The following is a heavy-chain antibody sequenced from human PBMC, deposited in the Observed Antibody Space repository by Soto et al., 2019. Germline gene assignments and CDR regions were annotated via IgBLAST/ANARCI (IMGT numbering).Heavy chain of an antibody. CDR1: GFTFDSYP. V-gene: IGHV3-30*14. J-gene: IGHJ6*01. CDR3: ARAEYSSSWSPYYYYYGMDV. CDR2: VSYDGTKE. D-gene: IGHD6-13*01. Sequence: QVQLVESGGGVVQPGRSLRLSCAVSGFTFDSYPMHWVRQAPGKGLEWVAVVSYDGTKEYYADSVKGRFTISRDNSKSTLSLQMNSLRADDTAVYHCARAEYSSSWSPYYYYYGMDVW.